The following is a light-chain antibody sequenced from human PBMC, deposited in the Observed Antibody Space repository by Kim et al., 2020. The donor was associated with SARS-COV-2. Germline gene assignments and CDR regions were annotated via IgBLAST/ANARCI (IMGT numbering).Light chain of an antibody. CDR2: GAS. CDR3: QQYSDWPPGDT. J-gene: IGKJ2*01. V-gene: IGKV3-15*01. Sequence: SPGERATRSRRASQSVSSHLAWYQQRPGQPPRLLIYGASTRATGIPARFSGSGSGTEFTLTISSLQSEDFAIYFCQQYSDWPPGDTFGQGTKLEI. CDR1: QSVSSH.